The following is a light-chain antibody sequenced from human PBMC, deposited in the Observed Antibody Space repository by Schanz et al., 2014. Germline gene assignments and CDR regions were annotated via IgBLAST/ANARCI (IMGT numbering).Light chain of an antibody. V-gene: IGLV2-8*01. CDR1: SSDVGGYNY. CDR2: EVS. J-gene: IGLJ2*01. Sequence: QSALTQPASVSGSPGQSITISCTGTSSDVGGYNYVSWYQQQPGKAPKLMIYEVSKRPSGVPDRFSGSKSGNTASLSVSGLQAEDEAVYYCSSYAGSNNLVFGGGTKVTVL. CDR3: SSYAGSNNLV.